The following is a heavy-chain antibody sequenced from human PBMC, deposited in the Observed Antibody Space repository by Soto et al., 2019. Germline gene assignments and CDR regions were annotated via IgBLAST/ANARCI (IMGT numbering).Heavy chain of an antibody. D-gene: IGHD4-17*01. V-gene: IGHV3-7*03. CDR2: IDTDGSRK. CDR1: GFTFNTYW. Sequence: GGSLRLSCAASGFTFNTYWMYWVRQAPGKGLEWVAKIDTDGSRKNYGDSVKGRFIISRDNAKNSLFLQMNSLRADDTAVYYCGRVPLDGNYANGVDVWGQGTTVTVSS. J-gene: IGHJ6*02. CDR3: GRVPLDGNYANGVDV.